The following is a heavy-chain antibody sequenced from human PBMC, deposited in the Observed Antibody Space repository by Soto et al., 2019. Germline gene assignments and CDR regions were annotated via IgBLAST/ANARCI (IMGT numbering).Heavy chain of an antibody. D-gene: IGHD6-19*01. J-gene: IGHJ4*02. CDR3: ARRLQWQLRPLDS. CDR2: INTLSSAI. CDR1: GFTFSDYY. Sequence: PGGSLRLSCAGSGFTFSDYYMTWIRPAPGKGLEWVSYINTLSSAIYYADSVKGRFTISRDNAKNSLYLQMNSLRAEDTAVYYCARRLQWQLRPLDSWGRGTLVTVSS. V-gene: IGHV3-11*01.